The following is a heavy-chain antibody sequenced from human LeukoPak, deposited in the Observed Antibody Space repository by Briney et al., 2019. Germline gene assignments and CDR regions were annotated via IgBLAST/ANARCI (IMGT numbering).Heavy chain of an antibody. CDR3: AVGFEWLGLFDY. J-gene: IGHJ4*02. CDR1: GYTFTSYA. Sequence: ASVKVSCKASGYTFTSYAMHWVRQAPGQRLEWMGWINAGNGNTKYSQKFQGRVAITRDTSASTDYMELSSLRSEDTAVYYCAVGFEWLGLFDYWGQGTLVTVSS. CDR2: INAGNGNT. D-gene: IGHD6-19*01. V-gene: IGHV1-3*01.